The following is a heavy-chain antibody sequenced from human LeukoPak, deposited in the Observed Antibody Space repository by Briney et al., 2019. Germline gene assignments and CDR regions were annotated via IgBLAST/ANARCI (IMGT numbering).Heavy chain of an antibody. J-gene: IGHJ4*02. V-gene: IGHV4-38-2*02. Sequence: SETLSLTCIVSGYSIISDYFWGWVRQPPGKGLEWIGSIFHSGSVYYNPSLKSRVTISVDPSKNRFSLKLTSVTAADTAVYYCARGGYYGDNDYWGQGTLVTVSS. CDR1: GYSIISDYF. CDR3: ARGGYYGDNDY. D-gene: IGHD4-23*01. CDR2: IFHSGSV.